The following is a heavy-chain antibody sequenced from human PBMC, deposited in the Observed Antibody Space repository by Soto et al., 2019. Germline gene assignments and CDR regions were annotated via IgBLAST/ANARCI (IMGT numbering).Heavy chain of an antibody. CDR3: ARRGSGFGLVHDY. CDR2: IYHSGST. CDR1: GGSISSGGYS. Sequence: PSETLSLTCAVSGGSISSGGYSWSWIRQPPGKGLEWIGYIYHSGSTYYNPSLKSRVTISVDTSKNQFSLKLTSLTAADTAVYYCARRGSGFGLVHDYWGQGTLVTVSS. V-gene: IGHV4-30-2*01. J-gene: IGHJ4*02. D-gene: IGHD3-3*01.